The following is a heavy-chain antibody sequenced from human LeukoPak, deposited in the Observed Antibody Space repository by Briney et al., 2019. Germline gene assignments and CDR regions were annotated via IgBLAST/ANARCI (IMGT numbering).Heavy chain of an antibody. CDR3: ARDGYDFWSGYWIDY. J-gene: IGHJ4*02. Sequence: GGSLRLSCAASGFTLSSYWMSWVRQAPGKGLEWVANIKQDGSEKYYVDSVKGRFTISRDNAKNSLYLQMNSLRAEDTAVYYCARDGYDFWSGYWIDYWGQGTLVTVSS. V-gene: IGHV3-7*01. CDR1: GFTLSSYW. CDR2: IKQDGSEK. D-gene: IGHD3-3*01.